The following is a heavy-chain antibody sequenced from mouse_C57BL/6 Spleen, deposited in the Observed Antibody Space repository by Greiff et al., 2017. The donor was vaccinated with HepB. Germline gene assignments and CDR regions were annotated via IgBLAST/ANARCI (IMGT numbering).Heavy chain of an antibody. CDR1: GYTFTSYG. CDR2: IYPRSGNT. J-gene: IGHJ1*03. Sequence: QVQLKESGAELARPGASVKLSCKASGYTFTSYGISWVKQSTGQGLEWIGEIYPRSGNTYYNEKFKGKATLTADKSSSTAYMELRSLTSEDSAVYFCARDDYYGSSFLYWYFDVWGTGTTVTVSS. CDR3: ARDDYYGSSFLYWYFDV. V-gene: IGHV1-81*01. D-gene: IGHD1-1*01.